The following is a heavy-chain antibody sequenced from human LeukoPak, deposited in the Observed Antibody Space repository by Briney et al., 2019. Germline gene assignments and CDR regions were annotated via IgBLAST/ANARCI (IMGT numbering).Heavy chain of an antibody. V-gene: IGHV4-34*01. D-gene: IGHD2-15*01. Sequence: PSETLSLTCAVYGGSFSDYYWSWIRQPPGKGLEWIGEINHSGSTNYNPSLKSRVTISVDTSKTQFSLKLTSVTAADTAVYYCARGLGYCSGGSCYSFRYNWFDPWGQGTLVTVSS. J-gene: IGHJ5*02. CDR2: INHSGST. CDR1: GGSFSDYY. CDR3: ARGLGYCSGGSCYSFRYNWFDP.